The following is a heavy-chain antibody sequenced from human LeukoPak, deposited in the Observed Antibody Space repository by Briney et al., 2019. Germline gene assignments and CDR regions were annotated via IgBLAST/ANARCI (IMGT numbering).Heavy chain of an antibody. V-gene: IGHV4-38-2*02. CDR3: ATQRPDDFWSGYSD. Sequence: SETLSLTCTVSGYSIISGYYWGWIRQPPGKGLEWIGRIYASGTTDYNSSLKGRVTISADTSKNQFSLKLSSVTAADTAVYYCATQRPDDFWSGYSDWGQGSLVTVSS. J-gene: IGHJ4*02. CDR2: IYASGTT. CDR1: GYSIISGYY. D-gene: IGHD3-3*01.